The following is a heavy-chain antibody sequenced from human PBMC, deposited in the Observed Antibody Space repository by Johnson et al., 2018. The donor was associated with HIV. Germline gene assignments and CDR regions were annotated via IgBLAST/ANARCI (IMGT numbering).Heavy chain of an antibody. Sequence: QVQLVESGGGVVQPGRSLRLSCAASGFTFSSYAMHWVRQAPGKGLEWVAVISYDGSDKDYADSVKGRFTISRDNSNNTLYLQMNSLRSEDTAMYFCTRSHTWNYIDAFDFWGQGTMVTVSS. V-gene: IGHV3-30*04. CDR1: GFTFSSYA. J-gene: IGHJ3*01. CDR2: ISYDGSDK. D-gene: IGHD1-20*01. CDR3: TRSHTWNYIDAFDF.